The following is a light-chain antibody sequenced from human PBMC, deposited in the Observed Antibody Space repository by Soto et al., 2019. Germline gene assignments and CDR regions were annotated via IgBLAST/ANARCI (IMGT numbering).Light chain of an antibody. J-gene: IGKJ3*01. V-gene: IGKV3-20*01. CDR1: QSVSRSD. CDR2: GAS. CDR3: QHYGSSPFT. Sequence: EIVLTQSPGTLSLSPGERATLSCRASQSVSRSDLAWYQEKPGQAPRLLIYGASSRATGIPDRFSGSGSGTDFTLTISRLEPEDFAVYYCQHYGSSPFTFGPGTKVDIK.